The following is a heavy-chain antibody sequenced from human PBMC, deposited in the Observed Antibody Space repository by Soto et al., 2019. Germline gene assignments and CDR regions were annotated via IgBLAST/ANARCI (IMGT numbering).Heavy chain of an antibody. Sequence: GESLKISCKDSGYSFTNYWIGWVRQMPGKGLEWMGIIYPGDSDTKYSPSLQGQVTISADKSISTAYLQWSSLKASDAAIYYCARQGLYGSDWDGMDVWGQGTTVTV. J-gene: IGHJ6*02. CDR1: GYSFTNYW. D-gene: IGHD2-2*02. CDR3: ARQGLYGSDWDGMDV. CDR2: IYPGDSDT. V-gene: IGHV5-51*01.